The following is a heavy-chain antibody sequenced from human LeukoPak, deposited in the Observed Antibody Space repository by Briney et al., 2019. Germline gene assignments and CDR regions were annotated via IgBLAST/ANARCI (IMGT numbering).Heavy chain of an antibody. Sequence: SETLSLTCSVSGGSISSRSYSWSWIRQPPGKGLEWIGNIDYSGTTYYTPSLKSRITISVDTSKNQFSLRLSSVTAADSAVYYCARDDLRSDWFDPWGQGTLVIVSS. V-gene: IGHV4-39*07. CDR1: GGSISSRSYS. CDR3: ARDDLRSDWFDP. J-gene: IGHJ5*02. CDR2: IDYSGTT.